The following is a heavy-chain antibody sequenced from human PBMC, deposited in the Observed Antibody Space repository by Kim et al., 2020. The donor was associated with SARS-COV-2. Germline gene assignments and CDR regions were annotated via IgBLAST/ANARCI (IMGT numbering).Heavy chain of an antibody. CDR1: GYTFTSYY. V-gene: IGHV1-46*01. Sequence: ASVKVSCKASGYTFTSYYMHWVRQAPGQGLEWMGIINPSGGSTSYAQKFQGRVTMTRDTSTSTVYMELSSLRSEDTAVYYCARSGAGSTTGTGYFDYWGQGTLVTVSS. CDR3: ARSGAGSTTGTGYFDY. D-gene: IGHD1-1*01. CDR2: INPSGGST. J-gene: IGHJ4*02.